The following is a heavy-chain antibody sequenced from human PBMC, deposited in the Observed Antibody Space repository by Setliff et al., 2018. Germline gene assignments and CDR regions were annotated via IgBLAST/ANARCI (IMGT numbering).Heavy chain of an antibody. V-gene: IGHV3-11*01. D-gene: IGHD3-16*02. J-gene: IGHJ4*02. CDR3: ARDYPGPDH. Sequence: GGSLRLSCAAFGFTFSDYYMSWIRQAPGKGLEWVSYISGSGYTIYYADSVKGRFTITRDNAKNSLYVQMNSLRGEDTAVYYCARDYPGPDHWGQGTLVTVSS. CDR2: ISGSGYTI. CDR1: GFTFSDYY.